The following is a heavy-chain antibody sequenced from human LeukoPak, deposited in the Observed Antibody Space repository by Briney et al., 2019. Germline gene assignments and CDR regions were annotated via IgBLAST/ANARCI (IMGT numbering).Heavy chain of an antibody. V-gene: IGHV4-30-4*01. Sequence: SETLSLTCTVSGGSISSGDYYWSWIRQPPGKGLEWIGYIYYSGSTYYNPSLKSRVTISVDTSKNQFSLKLSSVTAADTAVYYCARNKVSSNWFDPWGQGTLVTVSS. J-gene: IGHJ5*02. CDR2: IYYSGST. CDR3: ARNKVSSNWFDP. CDR1: GGSISSGDYY. D-gene: IGHD5/OR15-5a*01.